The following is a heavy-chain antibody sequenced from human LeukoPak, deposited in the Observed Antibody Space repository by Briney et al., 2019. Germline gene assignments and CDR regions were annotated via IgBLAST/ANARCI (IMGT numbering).Heavy chain of an antibody. J-gene: IGHJ6*02. CDR1: GGSISSSSYY. V-gene: IGHV4-39*07. Sequence: SETLSLTCTVSGGSISSSSYYWGWIRQPPGKGLEWIGSIYYSGSTYYNPSLKSRVTISVDTSKNQFSLKLSSVTAADTAVYYCAREGIAVAGIGTPYYYGMDVWGQGTTVTVSS. CDR2: IYYSGST. D-gene: IGHD6-19*01. CDR3: AREGIAVAGIGTPYYYGMDV.